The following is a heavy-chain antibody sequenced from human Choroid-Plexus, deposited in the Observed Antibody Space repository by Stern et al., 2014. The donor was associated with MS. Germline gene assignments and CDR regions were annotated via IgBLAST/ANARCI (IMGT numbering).Heavy chain of an antibody. CDR1: GFTFGSCA. CDR2: VSHDGSYK. CDR3: AKDRQYLTYFFDH. V-gene: IGHV3-30*18. Sequence: VQLGESGGGVVQPGRPLRLSCVASGFTFGSCAMHWVRQAPGKGLEWVGGVSHDGSYKYYADSVKVRFTISRDNSQNTLYMQMSSLRPEDTAVYYCAKDRQYLTYFFDHWGQGSLVTVSS. D-gene: IGHD2/OR15-2a*01. J-gene: IGHJ5*02.